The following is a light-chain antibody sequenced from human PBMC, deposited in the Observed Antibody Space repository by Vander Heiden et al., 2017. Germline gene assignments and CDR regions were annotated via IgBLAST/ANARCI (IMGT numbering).Light chain of an antibody. CDR2: DAS. Sequence: DIQMTQSPSSLSASVGDRVTITCQASQDISNYLNWYQQKPGKAPKLLIYDASKLETGVPSRFSGSGSGTDFTFTISSLQPEDIATYYCQQYDNLPYTGGQGTKLEIK. CDR1: QDISNY. J-gene: IGKJ2*01. V-gene: IGKV1-33*01. CDR3: QQYDNLPYT.